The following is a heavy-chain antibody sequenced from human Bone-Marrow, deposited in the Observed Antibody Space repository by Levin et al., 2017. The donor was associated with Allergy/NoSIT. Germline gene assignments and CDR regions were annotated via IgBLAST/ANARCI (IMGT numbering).Heavy chain of an antibody. CDR3: VKSARLIHS. CDR2: IRANGIET. V-gene: IGHV3-23*01. J-gene: IGHJ4*02. D-gene: IGHD3-16*01. CDR1: GFNFSASD. Sequence: HPGGSLRLSCTGSGFNFSASDMSWVREAPGKGLEWVASIRANGIETFYLASVKVRVTIFRDNAKSTAFLQMNSLRAEDTAIYYCVKSARLIHSWGQGTLVTVSS.